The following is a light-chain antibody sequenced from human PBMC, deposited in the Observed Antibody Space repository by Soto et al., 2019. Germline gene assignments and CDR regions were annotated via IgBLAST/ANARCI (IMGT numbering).Light chain of an antibody. CDR2: GAS. V-gene: IGKV3-20*01. J-gene: IGKJ5*01. CDR1: QSVSSK. Sequence: EIVMTHSPATLSVSPWERATLSSRASQSVSSKLAWYQQKPGQAPRLLIYGASSRATGIPDRFSGSGSGTDFSLTISRLEPEDFAVYYCQQHGDAPITFGQGTRLEIK. CDR3: QQHGDAPIT.